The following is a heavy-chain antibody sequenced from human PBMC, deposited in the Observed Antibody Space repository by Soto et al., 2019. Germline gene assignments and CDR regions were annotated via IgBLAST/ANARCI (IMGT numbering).Heavy chain of an antibody. D-gene: IGHD6-19*01. CDR3: ARGPAYIDGWRTFDL. CDR1: DDSFRGAEYY. V-gene: IGHV4-61*08. J-gene: IGHJ4*02. CDR2: TYYNGDT. Sequence: VLLQESGPGLLRPSETLSLTCTVSDDSFRGAEYYWSWIRQPLGKGPEWIGYTYYNGDTKYNPALRSRVTMAEDTSKNQFSLRLSSLTAADTAVYFCARGPAYIDGWRTFDLWGRGILVTVSS.